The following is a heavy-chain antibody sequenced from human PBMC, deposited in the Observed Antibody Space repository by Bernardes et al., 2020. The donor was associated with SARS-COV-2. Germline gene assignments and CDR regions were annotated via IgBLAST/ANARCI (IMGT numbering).Heavy chain of an antibody. Sequence: SETLSLTCTVSGGPIGSHYWSWIRQSPGKGLEWIGNVYFTGNTNHNPSLRSRAIIGIDTSKNQFSLRLSFVTAADTAIYYCAGSSCGIDCYIGGLRSWDYGMDVWGQGTTVTVSS. CDR3: AGSSCGIDCYIGGLRSWDYGMDV. CDR2: VYFTGNT. V-gene: IGHV4-59*08. D-gene: IGHD2-21*01. CDR1: GGPIGSHY. J-gene: IGHJ6*02.